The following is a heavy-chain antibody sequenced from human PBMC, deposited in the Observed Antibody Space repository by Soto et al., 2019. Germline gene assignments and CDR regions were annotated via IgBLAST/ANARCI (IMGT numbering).Heavy chain of an antibody. J-gene: IGHJ6*02. CDR1: GYTFTSYG. Sequence: ASMKVSCKASGYTFTSYGISWVRQAPGQGLEGKGWISAYNGNTNYAQKLQGRVTMTTDTSTSTAYMELRSLRSDDTAVYYCARDLQEGSTGMDVWGQGTTVTVSS. CDR2: ISAYNGNT. V-gene: IGHV1-18*01. CDR3: ARDLQEGSTGMDV.